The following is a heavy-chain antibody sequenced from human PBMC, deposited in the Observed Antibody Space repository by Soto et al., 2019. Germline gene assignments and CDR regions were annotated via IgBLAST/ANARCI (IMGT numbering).Heavy chain of an antibody. J-gene: IGHJ4*02. Sequence: SETLSLTCAVSGVSISSSNYYWVWIRQPPGEGLEWIGSIYYGGSTSYNPSLKSRVTISVDTSKNQFSLNLNSVTAADTAVYFCARRHKSSWSFDYWGQGTLVTVSS. D-gene: IGHD6-13*01. CDR3: ARRHKSSWSFDY. CDR1: GVSISSSNYY. CDR2: IYYGGST. V-gene: IGHV4-39*01.